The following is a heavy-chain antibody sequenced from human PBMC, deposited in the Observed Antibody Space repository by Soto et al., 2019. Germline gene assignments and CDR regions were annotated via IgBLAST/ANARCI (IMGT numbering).Heavy chain of an antibody. CDR2: ISGSGGST. J-gene: IGHJ6*02. V-gene: IGHV3-23*01. Sequence: EVQLLESGGGLVQPGGSLRLSCAASGFTFSSYAMSWVRQAPGKGLEWVSPISGSGGSTYYADSVKGRFTISRDNSKNTVYLQMSSLRAEDTDVYHCAKRQPRGGGSYPYYYLGMDVWGQGTTVTASS. D-gene: IGHD3-16*01. CDR1: GFTFSSYA. CDR3: AKRQPRGGGSYPYYYLGMDV.